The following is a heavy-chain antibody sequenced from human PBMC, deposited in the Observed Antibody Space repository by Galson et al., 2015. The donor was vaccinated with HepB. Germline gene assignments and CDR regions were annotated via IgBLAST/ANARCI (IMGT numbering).Heavy chain of an antibody. CDR1: GFTFSSYW. Sequence: SLRLSCAASGFTFSSYWMSWVRQAPGKGLEWVANIKQDGSEKYYVDSVKGRFTISRDNAKNSLYLQMNSLRAEDTAVYYCAREGLWMVRTRGYYMDVWGKGTTVTVSS. J-gene: IGHJ6*03. D-gene: IGHD5-18*01. CDR3: AREGLWMVRTRGYYMDV. V-gene: IGHV3-7*01. CDR2: IKQDGSEK.